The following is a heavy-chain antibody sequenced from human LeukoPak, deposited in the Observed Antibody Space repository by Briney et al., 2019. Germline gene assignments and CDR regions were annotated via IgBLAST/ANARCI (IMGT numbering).Heavy chain of an antibody. CDR3: AKDESGCPFDY. D-gene: IGHD6-19*01. J-gene: IGHJ4*02. V-gene: IGHV3-7*03. CDR1: GFTYTSYT. Sequence: GGSLRLSCAASGFTYTSYTMNWVRQAPGKGLEWVANIRRDGDVEHYADSVRGRFTVSRDNAKNSMYLQMNSLRAEDTAVYYCAKDESGCPFDYWGQGTLVTVSS. CDR2: IRRDGDVE.